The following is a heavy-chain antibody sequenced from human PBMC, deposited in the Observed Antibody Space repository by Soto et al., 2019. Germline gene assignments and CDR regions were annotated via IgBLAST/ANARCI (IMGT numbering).Heavy chain of an antibody. Sequence: QITLKESGPTLVKPTQTLTLTCTFSGFSLSTSGVGVGWIRQPPGKALEWLARINCDDDKRYSPSLKSRLTIHKDTTKNPVVLTLPNMDPVDTATYYCAHKKGSAMVRGVIPFAYWGQGTLVTVSS. CDR1: GFSLSTSGVG. D-gene: IGHD3-10*01. CDR2: INCDDDK. V-gene: IGHV2-5*02. J-gene: IGHJ4*02. CDR3: AHKKGSAMVRGVIPFAY.